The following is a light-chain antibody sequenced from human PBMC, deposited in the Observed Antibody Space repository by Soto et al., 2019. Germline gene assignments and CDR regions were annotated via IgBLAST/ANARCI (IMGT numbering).Light chain of an antibody. V-gene: IGKV2-28*01. CDR3: MQGLQTRA. CDR2: LGS. CDR1: QSLLHSNGYNY. Sequence: DIVMTQSPLSLPVTSGEPASISCRSSQSLLHSNGYNYLDWYLQKPGQSPQLLIYLGSNRASGVPDRFSGSGSGTDFTLKISRVEAEDVGVYYCMQGLQTRAFGQGTRLEIK. J-gene: IGKJ5*01.